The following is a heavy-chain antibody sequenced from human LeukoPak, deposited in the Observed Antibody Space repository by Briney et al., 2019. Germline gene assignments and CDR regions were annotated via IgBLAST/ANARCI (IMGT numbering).Heavy chain of an antibody. V-gene: IGHV4-30-2*01. J-gene: IGHJ6*03. Sequence: SETLSLTCTVSGGSISSGGYYWSWIRQPPGKGLEWIGYIYHSGSTYYNPSLKSRVTISVDRSKNQFSLKLSSVTAADTAVYYCARGVGIAARPYYYYMDVWGKGTTVTVSS. CDR2: IYHSGST. CDR1: GGSISSGGYY. D-gene: IGHD6-6*01. CDR3: ARGVGIAARPYYYYMDV.